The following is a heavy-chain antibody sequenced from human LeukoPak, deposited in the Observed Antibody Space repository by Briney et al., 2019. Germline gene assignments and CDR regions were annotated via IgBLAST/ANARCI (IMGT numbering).Heavy chain of an antibody. CDR1: GYTFTGYY. J-gene: IGHJ1*01. CDR2: INPNIGGT. D-gene: IGHD3-22*01. CDR3: ARDGVGYYDSSGYYYFQH. Sequence: ASVKVSCKASGYTFTGYYMHWVRQAPRQGLEWMGWINPNIGGTNYAQKFQGRVNMTRDTSISTAYMELSRLRSDDTAVYYCARDGVGYYDSSGYYYFQHWGQGTLVTVSS. V-gene: IGHV1-2*02.